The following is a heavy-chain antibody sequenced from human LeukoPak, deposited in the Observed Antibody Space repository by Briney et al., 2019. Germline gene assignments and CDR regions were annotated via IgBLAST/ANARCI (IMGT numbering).Heavy chain of an antibody. CDR2: IKNKAYDGTT. J-gene: IGHJ2*01. Sequence: GGSLRLSCAASGFAFSSYAMSWFRQAPGKGLEWIGFIKNKAYDGTTEYAASVKGRFTISRDDSKSIAYLQMNSLTTEDTGVYYCSRGLYGDYPSWYFDLWGRGTLVTVSS. D-gene: IGHD4-17*01. V-gene: IGHV3-49*03. CDR3: SRGLYGDYPSWYFDL. CDR1: GFAFSSYA.